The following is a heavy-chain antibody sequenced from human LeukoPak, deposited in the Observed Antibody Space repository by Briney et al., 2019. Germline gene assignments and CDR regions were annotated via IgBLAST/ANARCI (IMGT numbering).Heavy chain of an antibody. D-gene: IGHD6-13*01. V-gene: IGHV3-53*01. CDR1: GFTVSSNY. J-gene: IGHJ5*02. Sequence: GGSLSLSCAASGFTVSSNYMSWVRQAPGKGLEWVSVIYSGGSTYYADSVKGRFTISRDNSENTLYLQMNSLRAEDTAVYYCARESTAGTLTPWGQGTLVTVSS. CDR2: IYSGGST. CDR3: ARESTAGTLTP.